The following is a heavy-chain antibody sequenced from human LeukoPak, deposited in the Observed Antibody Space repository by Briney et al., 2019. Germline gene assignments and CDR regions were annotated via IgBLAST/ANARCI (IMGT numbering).Heavy chain of an antibody. CDR2: IRYDGSNK. J-gene: IGHJ4*02. CDR1: GFTFSSYG. Sequence: GGSLRLSCAASGFTFSSYGMHWVRQAPGKGLEWVAFIRYDGSNKYYADSVKGRFTISRDNSKNTLYLQMNSLRAEDTAVYYCAKQISPAAGTLYYFDYWGQGTLVTVSS. V-gene: IGHV3-30*02. D-gene: IGHD6-13*01. CDR3: AKQISPAAGTLYYFDY.